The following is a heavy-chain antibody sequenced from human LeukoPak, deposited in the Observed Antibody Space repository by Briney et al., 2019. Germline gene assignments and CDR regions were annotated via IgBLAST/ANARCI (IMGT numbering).Heavy chain of an antibody. J-gene: IGHJ3*02. D-gene: IGHD2-2*01. CDR1: GGSISSSNW. Sequence: SETLSLTCAVSGGSISSSNWWSWVRQPPGKGLEWIGEIYHSGSTNYNPSLKSRVTIPVDKSKNQFSLKLSSVTAADTAVYYCASTPGTWAGPAVRAFDIWGQGTMVTVSS. CDR3: ASTPGTWAGPAVRAFDI. V-gene: IGHV4-4*02. CDR2: IYHSGST.